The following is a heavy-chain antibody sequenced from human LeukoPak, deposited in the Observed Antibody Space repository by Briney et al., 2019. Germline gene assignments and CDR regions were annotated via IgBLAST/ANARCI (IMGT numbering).Heavy chain of an antibody. CDR1: GGSLSRYY. V-gene: IGHV4-59*01. D-gene: IGHD3-3*01. Sequence: SETLSLTCTVSGGSLSRYYWSWIRQPPGKGLEWVAYIYYSGSTNYNPSLKSRVTISVDTSKNQFSLKLSSVTAADTAVYYCARSPEEDPDDFWSGYYYYYYMDVWGKGTTVTVSS. CDR2: IYYSGST. CDR3: ARSPEEDPDDFWSGYYYYYYMDV. J-gene: IGHJ6*03.